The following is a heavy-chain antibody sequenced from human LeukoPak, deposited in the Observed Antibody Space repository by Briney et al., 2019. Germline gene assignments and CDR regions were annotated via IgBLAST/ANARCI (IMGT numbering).Heavy chain of an antibody. D-gene: IGHD3-16*01. Sequence: ASVKVSCKASGSTFTDYYIHWVRQAPGQGLEWMGWINPNSGDTNYAQKFQGRVTMTRDTSISTAYMELSRLRSDDTAVYYCARDRTGDTGFDYWGQGTLVTVSS. CDR3: ARDRTGDTGFDY. V-gene: IGHV1-2*02. CDR2: INPNSGDT. J-gene: IGHJ4*02. CDR1: GSTFTDYY.